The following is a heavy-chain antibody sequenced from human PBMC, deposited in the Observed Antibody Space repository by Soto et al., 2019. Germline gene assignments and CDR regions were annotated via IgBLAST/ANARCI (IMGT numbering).Heavy chain of an antibody. CDR3: AKSWSYDSGGSYYAAFDV. V-gene: IGHV3-21*01. CDR2: ISSSSSYI. CDR1: GFTFSSYS. D-gene: IGHD3-22*01. J-gene: IGHJ3*01. Sequence: PGGSLRLSCAASGFTFSSYSMNWVRQAPGKGLECVSSISSSSSYIYYADSVKGRFTISRDNAKNSLYLQMNSLRAEDTAVYYCAKSWSYDSGGSYYAAFDVWGQGTMVTVSS.